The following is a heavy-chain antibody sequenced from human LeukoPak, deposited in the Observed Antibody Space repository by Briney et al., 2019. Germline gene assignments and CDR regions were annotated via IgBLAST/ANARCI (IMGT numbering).Heavy chain of an antibody. Sequence: GRSLRLSCAASGFTFSSYAMHWVRQAPGKGLEWVAVISYDGSNKYYADSVKGRFTISRGNSKNTLYLQMNSLRAEDTAVYYCARVGLVHNAFDIWGQGTMVTVSS. J-gene: IGHJ3*02. D-gene: IGHD6-6*01. CDR3: ARVGLVHNAFDI. CDR1: GFTFSSYA. V-gene: IGHV3-30-3*01. CDR2: ISYDGSNK.